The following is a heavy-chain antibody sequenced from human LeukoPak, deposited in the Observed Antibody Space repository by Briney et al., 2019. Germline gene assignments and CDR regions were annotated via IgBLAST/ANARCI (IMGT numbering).Heavy chain of an antibody. J-gene: IGHJ4*02. D-gene: IGHD3-22*01. CDR3: AKPTYYYDSSGYYETYYFDY. CDR2: ISGSGGST. Sequence: GGSLRLSCAASGFTFSSYDMSWVRQAPGKGLEWVTAISGSGGSTYYADSVKGRFTISRDKSKNTLYLQMNSLRAEDTAVYYCAKPTYYYDSSGYYETYYFDYWGQGTLVTVSS. CDR1: GFTFSSYD. V-gene: IGHV3-23*01.